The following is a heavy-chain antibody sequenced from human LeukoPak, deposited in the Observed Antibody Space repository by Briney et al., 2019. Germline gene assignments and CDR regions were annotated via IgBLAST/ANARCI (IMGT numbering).Heavy chain of an antibody. CDR1: GGSIGSSY. CDR2: IYYTGST. V-gene: IGHV4-59*12. D-gene: IGHD3-22*01. CDR3: ARMYFYDSSGSRTYYFDY. Sequence: SETLSLTCTVSGGSIGSSYWSWIRQPPGKGLEWIGYIYYTGSTTYNPSLKSRVTISVDTSKNQFSLKLSSVTAADTAVYYCARMYFYDSSGSRTYYFDYWGQGALVTVSS. J-gene: IGHJ4*02.